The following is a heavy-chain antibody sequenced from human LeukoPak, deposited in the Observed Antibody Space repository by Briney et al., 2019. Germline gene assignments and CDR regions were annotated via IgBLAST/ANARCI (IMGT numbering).Heavy chain of an antibody. CDR3: ARRGRNSSGWQDYL. D-gene: IGHD6-25*01. V-gene: IGHV4-59*01. J-gene: IGHJ4*02. CDR1: GGAISSYY. CDR2: IYHTGST. Sequence: SETLSLTCTVSGGAISSYYWSWIRQPPGKGLEWIANIYHTGSTNYNPSLSSRVTISIDTAKNQFSLKLTSVTAADTAVYYCARRGRNSSGWQDYLWGQGTLVTVSS.